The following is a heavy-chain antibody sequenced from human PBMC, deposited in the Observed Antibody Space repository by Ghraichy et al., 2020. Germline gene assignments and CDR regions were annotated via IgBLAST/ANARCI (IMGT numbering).Heavy chain of an antibody. V-gene: IGHV3-23*01. D-gene: IGHD3-22*01. CDR2: ISGSGGST. J-gene: IGHJ4*02. CDR3: AKGHHYYYDSSGYWTTFDY. CDR1: GFTFSSYA. Sequence: GGSLRLSCAASGFTFSSYAMSWVRQAPGKGLQWVSGISGSGGSTYYADSVKGRFTISRDNSKNTLYLQMNSLRAEDTAVYYCAKGHHYYYDSSGYWTTFDYWGPGTLVTVSS.